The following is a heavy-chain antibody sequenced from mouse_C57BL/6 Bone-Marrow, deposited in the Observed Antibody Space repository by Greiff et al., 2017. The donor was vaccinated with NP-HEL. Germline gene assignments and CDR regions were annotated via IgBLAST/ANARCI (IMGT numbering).Heavy chain of an antibody. V-gene: IGHV1-58*01. D-gene: IGHD1-1*01. J-gene: IGHJ3*01. CDR2: IYSGNGYT. CDR3: ARGGVLRRWFAY. CDR1: GYTFTSYG. Sequence: EVKLMESGAELVRPGSSVKMSCKTSGYTFTSYGINWVKQRPGQGLEWIGYIYSGNGYTEYNEKFKGKATLTSDTSSSTAYIQISSLTSEDSALYFCARGGVLRRWFAYWGRGTLVTVSA.